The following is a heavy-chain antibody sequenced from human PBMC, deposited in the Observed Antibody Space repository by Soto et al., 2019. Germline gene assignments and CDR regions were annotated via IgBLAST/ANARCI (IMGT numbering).Heavy chain of an antibody. D-gene: IGHD2-8*01. V-gene: IGHV4-59*08. Sequence: NPSETLSLTCTVSRGSVNSHYWSWIRQSPGKGLEYIGYISYSGSTNYNPSLKSRLTMSVDTSKNQFSLRLTSVTAADTAVYYCAKSPGMYYYYYGVDVWGQGTTVTVSS. CDR2: ISYSGST. CDR1: RGSVNSHY. CDR3: AKSPGMYYYYYGVDV. J-gene: IGHJ6*02.